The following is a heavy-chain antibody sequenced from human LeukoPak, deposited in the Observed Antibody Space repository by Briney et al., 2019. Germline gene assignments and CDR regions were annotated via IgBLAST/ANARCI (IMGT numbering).Heavy chain of an antibody. V-gene: IGHV3-33*01. CDR3: ARDKGDGYWYYFDY. D-gene: IGHD5-24*01. CDR1: GFTFSSYG. J-gene: IGHJ4*02. CDR2: IWYDGSNK. Sequence: GGSLRLSCAASGFTFSSYGMHWVRQAPGKGLEWVAVIWYDGSNKYYADSVKGRFTISRDYSKNTLYLQMNSLRAEDTAVYYCARDKGDGYWYYFDYWGQGTLVTVSS.